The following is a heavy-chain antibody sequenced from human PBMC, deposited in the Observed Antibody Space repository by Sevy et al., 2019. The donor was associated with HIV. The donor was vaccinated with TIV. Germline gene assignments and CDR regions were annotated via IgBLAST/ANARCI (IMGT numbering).Heavy chain of an antibody. CDR1: GFTFSSYC. J-gene: IGHJ2*01. V-gene: IGHV3-7*01. CDR2: IKQDGTEK. CDR3: ARDLGWLLKYFDL. D-gene: IGHD5-12*01. Sequence: GSLRLSCAASGFTFSSYCMSWVRQVPGKGLEWVANIKQDGTEKYYVDSVKGRFTISRDNAKNSLFLQMNSLRAEDTAVYYCARDLGWLLKYFDLWGRGTLVTVSS.